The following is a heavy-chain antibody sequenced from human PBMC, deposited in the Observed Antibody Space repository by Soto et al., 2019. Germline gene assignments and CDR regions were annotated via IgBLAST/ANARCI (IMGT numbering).Heavy chain of an antibody. J-gene: IGHJ6*02. Sequence: SETLSLTCTVSGGSISSGGYYWSWIRQQPGKGLEWIGYIYYSGSTYYNPSLKSRVTISVDTSKNQFSLKLSSVTAAFTAVYYCARGGRRSPVMDVWGQGTTVTVSS. V-gene: IGHV4-31*03. CDR1: GGSISSGGYY. CDR2: IYYSGST. CDR3: ARGGRRSPVMDV.